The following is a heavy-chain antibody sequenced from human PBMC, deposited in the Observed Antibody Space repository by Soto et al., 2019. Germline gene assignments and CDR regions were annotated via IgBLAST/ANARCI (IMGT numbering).Heavy chain of an antibody. J-gene: IGHJ4*02. CDR3: AQPRIAEAGKASFDY. CDR2: IIPIFGTA. V-gene: IGHV1-69*13. CDR1: GGTFSSYA. Sequence: SVKVSCKASGGTFSSYAISWVRQAPGQGLEWMGGIIPIFGTANYAQKFQGRVTITADESTSTAYMELSSLRSEDTAVYYCAQPRIAEAGKASFDYWSQGTLVTVSS. D-gene: IGHD6-13*01.